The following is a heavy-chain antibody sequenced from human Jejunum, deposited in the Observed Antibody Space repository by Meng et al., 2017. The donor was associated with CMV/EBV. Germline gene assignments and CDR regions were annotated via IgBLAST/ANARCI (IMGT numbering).Heavy chain of an antibody. Sequence: FDDYAMNWDRQAPGKGVEWVSGIVWHSRSIGYEDSVKGRFTISRDNAKNYLYLQMNSQRPEDTALYYCAKVTMPGQRGRGGLDVWSQGTTVTVSS. CDR3: AKVTMPGQRGRGGLDV. CDR1: FDDYA. J-gene: IGHJ6*02. D-gene: IGHD3-16*01. CDR2: IVWHSRSI. V-gene: IGHV3-9*01.